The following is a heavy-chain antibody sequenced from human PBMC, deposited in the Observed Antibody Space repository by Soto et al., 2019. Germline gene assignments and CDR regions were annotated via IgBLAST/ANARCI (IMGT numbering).Heavy chain of an antibody. CDR2: IWYDGSNK. V-gene: IGHV3-33*01. Sequence: LRLSCAASGFTFSSYGMHWVRQAPGKGLEWVAVIWYDGSNKYYADSVKGRFTISRDNSKNTLYLQMNSLRAEDTAVYYCARDFIVVPDYGMDVWGQGTTVTVSS. D-gene: IGHD2-2*01. CDR3: ARDFIVVPDYGMDV. CDR1: GFTFSSYG. J-gene: IGHJ6*02.